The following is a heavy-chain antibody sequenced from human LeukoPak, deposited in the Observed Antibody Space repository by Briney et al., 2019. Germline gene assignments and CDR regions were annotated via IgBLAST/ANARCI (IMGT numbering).Heavy chain of an antibody. CDR3: ARCRTTVTAMPGY. CDR2: VNKDESEK. D-gene: IGHD4-17*01. Sequence: GGSLRLSCAASGFTFSSYCMSWVRQAPGKGLEWVANVNKDESEKYYVDSVKGRFTISRDNAKNSLYLQMNSLRAEDTAVYYCARCRTTVTAMPGYWGQGTLVTVSS. J-gene: IGHJ4*02. CDR1: GFTFSSYC. V-gene: IGHV3-7*03.